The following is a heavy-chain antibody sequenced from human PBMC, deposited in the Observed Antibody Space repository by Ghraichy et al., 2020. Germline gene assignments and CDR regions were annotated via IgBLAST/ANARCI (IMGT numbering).Heavy chain of an antibody. J-gene: IGHJ6*02. Sequence: ASVKVSCKASGYTFTSYGISWVRQAPGQGLEWMGWISAYNGNTNYAQKLQGRVTMTTDTSTSTAYMELRSLRSDDTAVYYCARVGLLTPTHYYYGMDVWGQGTTVTVSS. CDR2: ISAYNGNT. CDR3: ARVGLLTPTHYYYGMDV. D-gene: IGHD2/OR15-2a*01. CDR1: GYTFTSYG. V-gene: IGHV1-18*04.